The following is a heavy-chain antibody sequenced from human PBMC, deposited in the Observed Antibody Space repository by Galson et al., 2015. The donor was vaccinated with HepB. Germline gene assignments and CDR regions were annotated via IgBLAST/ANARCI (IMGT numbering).Heavy chain of an antibody. Sequence: LSLTCTVSGGSISSGDYYWSWIRQPPGKGLEWIGYIYYSGSTYYNPSLKSRVTISVDTSKNQFSLKLSSVTAADTAVYYCARGFMGYPLDYWGQGTLVTVSS. J-gene: IGHJ4*02. D-gene: IGHD3-16*02. CDR3: ARGFMGYPLDY. CDR2: IYYSGST. V-gene: IGHV4-30-4*01. CDR1: GGSISSGDYY.